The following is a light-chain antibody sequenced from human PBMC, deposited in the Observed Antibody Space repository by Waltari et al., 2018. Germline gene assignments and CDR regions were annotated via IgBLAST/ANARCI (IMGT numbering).Light chain of an antibody. Sequence: SYEVTQPPSVSVSPGQTATIACSGDKLEDKYTAWFQQKPGQSPALIIYRDNRRPPGIPERFLGSKSWNTATLTISGTQAMDEGDYYCQACDSSSAVFGGGTKLSVL. CDR2: RDN. CDR3: QACDSSSAV. V-gene: IGLV3-1*01. J-gene: IGLJ3*02. CDR1: KLEDKY.